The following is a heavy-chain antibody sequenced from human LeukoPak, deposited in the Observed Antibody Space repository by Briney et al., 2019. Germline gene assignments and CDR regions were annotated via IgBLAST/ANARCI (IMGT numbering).Heavy chain of an antibody. Sequence: GRSLRLSCAASGFTFDDYAMHWVRQAPGKGLEWVSGISWNSGSIGYADSVKGRFTISRDNAKNSLYLQMNSLRAEDTALYYCAKRYCSSTSCYFDYWGQGTLVTVSS. CDR2: ISWNSGSI. D-gene: IGHD2-2*01. V-gene: IGHV3-9*01. J-gene: IGHJ4*02. CDR3: AKRYCSSTSCYFDY. CDR1: GFTFDDYA.